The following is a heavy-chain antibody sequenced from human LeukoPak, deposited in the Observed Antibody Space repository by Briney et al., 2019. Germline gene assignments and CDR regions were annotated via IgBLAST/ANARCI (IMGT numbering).Heavy chain of an antibody. CDR1: GGTFSSYA. J-gene: IGHJ4*02. CDR3: ARGTRRYCSGGSCYSG. D-gene: IGHD2-15*01. V-gene: IGHV1-69*05. CDR2: IIPIFGTA. Sequence: SVKVSCKASGGTFSSYAISWVRQAPGQGLEWMGRIIPIFGTANYAQKFQGRGTITTDESTTTAYMELSSLRYEDTAVYYCARGTRRYCSGGSCYSGWGQGTLVTVSS.